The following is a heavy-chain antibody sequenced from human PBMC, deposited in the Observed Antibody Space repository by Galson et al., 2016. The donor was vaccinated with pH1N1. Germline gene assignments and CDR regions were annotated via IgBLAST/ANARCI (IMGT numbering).Heavy chain of an antibody. D-gene: IGHD2-15*01. V-gene: IGHV3-74*01. CDR1: GFPFSDYW. CDR2: IDNDGRGT. CDR3: ARNWWGIDY. Sequence: SLRLSCAASGFPFSDYWMHWVRQAPGKGLVWVARIDNDGRGTSHADSVRGRFAISRDNAENMLYLQVNSLRTDDPAVYHCARNWWGIDYWGQGALVTVSS. J-gene: IGHJ4*02.